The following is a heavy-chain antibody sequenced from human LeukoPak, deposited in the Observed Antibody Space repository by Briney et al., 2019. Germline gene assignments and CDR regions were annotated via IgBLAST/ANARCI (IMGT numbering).Heavy chain of an antibody. Sequence: ASVRVSCKASGYTFTSYYMHWVRQAPGQGLEWMGIINPSGGSTSYAQKFQGRVTMTRDTSTSTVYMELRSLRSEDPAVYYCAGEPYYYNGMDVWGQGTTVTVSS. V-gene: IGHV1-46*03. CDR1: GYTFTSYY. CDR3: AGEPYYYNGMDV. J-gene: IGHJ6*02. CDR2: INPSGGST.